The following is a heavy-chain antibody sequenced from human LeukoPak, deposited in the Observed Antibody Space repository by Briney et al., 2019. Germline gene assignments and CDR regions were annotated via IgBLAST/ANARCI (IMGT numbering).Heavy chain of an antibody. CDR3: AREASDLGYGDDELDDY. V-gene: IGHV3-7*01. J-gene: IGHJ4*02. CDR1: GFTFSSYW. D-gene: IGHD4-17*01. CDR2: IKQDGSEK. Sequence: GGSLRLSCAASGFTFSSYWMSWVRQAPGKGLEWVANIKQDGSEKYYVGSVKGRFTISRDNAKNSLYLQMNGLRAEDTAVYYCAREASDLGYGDDELDDYWGQGTLVTVS.